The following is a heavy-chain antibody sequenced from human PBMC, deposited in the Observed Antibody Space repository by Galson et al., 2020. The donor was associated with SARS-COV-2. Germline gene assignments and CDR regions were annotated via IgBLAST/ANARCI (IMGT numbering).Heavy chain of an antibody. CDR3: ATGRDGYHN. J-gene: IGHJ4*02. CDR2: IKQDGSEK. D-gene: IGHD5-12*01. CDR1: GFTFSSYW. Sequence: QLGESLKISCAASGFTFSSYWMSWVRQAPGKGLEWVANIKQDGSEKYYVDSVKGRFTISRDNAKNSLYLQMNSLRVEDTAFYYCATGRDGYHNWGQGTLVTVSS. V-gene: IGHV3-7*01.